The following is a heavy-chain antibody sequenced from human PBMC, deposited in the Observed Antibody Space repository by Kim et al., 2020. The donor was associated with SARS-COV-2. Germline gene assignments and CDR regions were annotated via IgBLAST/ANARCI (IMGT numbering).Heavy chain of an antibody. CDR3: ARDPGTFGDYYMDV. CDR2: INTNTGNP. V-gene: IGHV7-4-1*02. D-gene: IGHD3-16*01. J-gene: IGHJ6*03. CDR1: GYTFTSYA. Sequence: ASVKVSCKASGYTFTSYAMNWVRQAPGQGLEWMGWINTNTGNPTYAQGFTGRFVFSLDTSVSTAYLQISSLKAEDTAVYYCARDPGTFGDYYMDVWGQATTVTVSS.